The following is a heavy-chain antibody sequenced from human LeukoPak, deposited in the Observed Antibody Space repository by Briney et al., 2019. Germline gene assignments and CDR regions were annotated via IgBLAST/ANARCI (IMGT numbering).Heavy chain of an antibody. CDR3: ARDGTIFGVVIAWFDP. Sequence: ASVKVSCKASGYTFTGYYMHWVRQASGQGLEWMGWINPNSGGTNYAQKFQGRVTMTRDTSISTAYMELSRLRSDDTAVYYCARDGTIFGVVIAWFDPWGQGTLVTVSS. J-gene: IGHJ5*02. D-gene: IGHD3-3*01. CDR2: INPNSGGT. CDR1: GYTFTGYY. V-gene: IGHV1-2*02.